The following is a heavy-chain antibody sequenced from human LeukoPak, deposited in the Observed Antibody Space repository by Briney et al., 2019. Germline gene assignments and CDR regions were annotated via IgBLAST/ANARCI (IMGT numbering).Heavy chain of an antibody. CDR2: ITTGGPNT. Sequence: GGSLRLSCTASGFTFSSYTMSWVRQAPGKGLKWVSTITTGGPNTYYADSVKGRFTVSRGDSKNTLYLQMNSLRAEDTAVYYCAKDGGLWVSAHWGDSWGRGTLVTVSS. J-gene: IGHJ4*02. V-gene: IGHV3-23*01. CDR1: GFTFSSYT. D-gene: IGHD7-27*01. CDR3: AKDGGLWVSAHWGDS.